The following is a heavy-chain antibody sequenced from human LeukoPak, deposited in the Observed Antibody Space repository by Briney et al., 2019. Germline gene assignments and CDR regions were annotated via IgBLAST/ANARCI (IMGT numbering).Heavy chain of an antibody. V-gene: IGHV1-2*02. CDR1: GYTFTGYY. J-gene: IGHJ4*02. D-gene: IGHD3-10*01. CDR3: ATVSGYYGSGVESSWKELDY. Sequence: ASVKVSCKASGYTFTGYYMHWVRQAPGQGLEWMGWINPNSGGTNYAQKFQGRVTMTRDTSISTAYMELSRLRSDDTAVYYCATVSGYYGSGVESSWKELDYWGQGTLVTVSS. CDR2: INPNSGGT.